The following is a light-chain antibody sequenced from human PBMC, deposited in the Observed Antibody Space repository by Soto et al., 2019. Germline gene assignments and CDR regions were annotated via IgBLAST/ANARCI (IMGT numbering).Light chain of an antibody. J-gene: IGLJ2*01. CDR1: SSDVGSYNL. CDR2: EGS. CDR3: CSYAGSSTL. V-gene: IGLV2-23*01. Sequence: QSALTQPASVSGSPGQSITISCTGTSSDVGSYNLVSWYQQHPGKAPKLMIYEGSKRPSGVSNRFSGSKSGNTASLTISRLQAEDEADYYCCSYAGSSTLFGGGTKVTVL.